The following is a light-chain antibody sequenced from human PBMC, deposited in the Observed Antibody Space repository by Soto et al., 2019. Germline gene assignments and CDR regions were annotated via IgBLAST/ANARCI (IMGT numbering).Light chain of an antibody. V-gene: IGLV4-69*01. Sequence: QPVLTQSPSASASLGASVKLTCTLSSGHSHYAIAWHQQQSEKGPRYLMKLNSDGSHSKGDGIPDRFSGSSSGAERYLTISSLQPEDEADYYAQTWGSGIVVFGGGTKLTVL. J-gene: IGLJ2*01. CDR2: LNSDGSH. CDR3: QTWGSGIVV. CDR1: SGHSHYA.